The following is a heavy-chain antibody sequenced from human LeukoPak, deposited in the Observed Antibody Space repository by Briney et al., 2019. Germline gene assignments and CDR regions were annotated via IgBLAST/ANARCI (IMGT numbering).Heavy chain of an antibody. D-gene: IGHD2-21*01. Sequence: GGSLRLSCAASEFTFNYFWMTWVRQAPGKGLEWLANINQDGSETYYVDSVKGRFTISRDNAKSSLYLQMNSLRAEDTAVYYCAREVRGRTRGMDVWGQGTTVTVSS. CDR1: EFTFNYFW. CDR2: INQDGSET. V-gene: IGHV3-7*03. CDR3: AREVRGRTRGMDV. J-gene: IGHJ6*02.